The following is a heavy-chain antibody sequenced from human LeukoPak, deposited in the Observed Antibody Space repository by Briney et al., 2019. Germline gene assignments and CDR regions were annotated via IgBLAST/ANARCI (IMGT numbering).Heavy chain of an antibody. D-gene: IGHD2-21*02. CDR1: GGSFSGYY. J-gene: IGHJ6*03. V-gene: IGHV4-34*01. CDR3: ARPNTLNTAYYYMDV. Sequence: PSETPSLTCAVYGGSFSGYYWSWIRQPPGKGLEWIGEINHSGSTNYNPSLKSRVTILVDTSKAQFSLKLSSVTAADTAVYYCARPNTLNTAYYYMDVWGEGTTVTVSS. CDR2: INHSGST.